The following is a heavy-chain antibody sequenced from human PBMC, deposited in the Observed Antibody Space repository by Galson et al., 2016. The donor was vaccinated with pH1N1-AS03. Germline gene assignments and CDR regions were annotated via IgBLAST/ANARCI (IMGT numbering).Heavy chain of an antibody. V-gene: IGHV3-74*01. CDR3: TRGPSVVLWFGELRSNNWFDP. D-gene: IGHD3-10*01. CDR1: GFTFSRYW. CDR2: INSEGRST. Sequence: SLRLSCAASGFTFSRYWMHWARQVPGKGLVWVSRINSEGRSTNYADSVKGRFTISRDNAKNTLYLQMNSLRAEDTAVYYCTRGPSVVLWFGELRSNNWFDPWGQGTLVTVSS. J-gene: IGHJ5*02.